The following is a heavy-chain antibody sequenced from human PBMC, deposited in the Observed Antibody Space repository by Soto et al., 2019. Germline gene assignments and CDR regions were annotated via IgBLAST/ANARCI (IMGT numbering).Heavy chain of an antibody. Sequence: PGESLKISCKGSGYSFTSYWISWVRQMPGKGLEWMGRIDPSDSYTNYSPSFQGHVTISADKSISTAYLQWSSLKASDTAMYYCARHPRYFDWLVHWGQGTLVTVSS. CDR1: GYSFTSYW. CDR3: ARHPRYFDWLVH. CDR2: IDPSDSYT. J-gene: IGHJ5*02. V-gene: IGHV5-10-1*01. D-gene: IGHD3-9*01.